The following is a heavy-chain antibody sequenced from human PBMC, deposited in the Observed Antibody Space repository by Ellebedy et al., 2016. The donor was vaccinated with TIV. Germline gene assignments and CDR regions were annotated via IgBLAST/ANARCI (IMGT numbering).Heavy chain of an antibody. J-gene: IGHJ4*02. CDR1: RGTFSSYA. V-gene: IGHV1-69*13. Sequence: ASVKVSXKASRGTFSSYAITWVRQAPGQGLEWMGGIRPLFGPPNYAQKFQGRVTITADGSTSTAYMELRRLRSDDTAVYFCARVPSGDFTNPAAPDYWGQGTLLTVSA. D-gene: IGHD3-3*01. CDR2: IRPLFGPP. CDR3: ARVPSGDFTNPAAPDY.